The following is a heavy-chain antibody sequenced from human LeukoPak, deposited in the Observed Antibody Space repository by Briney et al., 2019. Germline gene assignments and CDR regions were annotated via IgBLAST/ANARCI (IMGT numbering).Heavy chain of an antibody. CDR1: GVSFSGYY. V-gene: IGHV4-34*01. D-gene: IGHD3-3*01. Sequence: SETLSLTCAVYGVSFSGYYWSWIRQPPGKGLEWIGEINHSGSTNYNPSLKSQVTISVDTFKNQFSLKLSSVTAADTAVYYCARVSRYYDFWSGYQTAAYYYYGMDVWGQGTTVTVSS. J-gene: IGHJ6*02. CDR3: ARVSRYYDFWSGYQTAAYYYYGMDV. CDR2: INHSGST.